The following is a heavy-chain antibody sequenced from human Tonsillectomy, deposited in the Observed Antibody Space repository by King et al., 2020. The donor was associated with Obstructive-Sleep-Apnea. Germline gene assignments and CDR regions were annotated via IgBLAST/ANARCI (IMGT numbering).Heavy chain of an antibody. CDR2: ISAYNGNT. D-gene: IGHD6-19*01. J-gene: IGHJ4*02. CDR3: ARRGAYSTGWYYFDY. Sequence: EQLVQSGAEVKKPGASVKVSCKASGYTFTSYHITWVRQAPGQGLEWLGWISAYNGNTNYAQKLQGRVTMTTDTSTSTVYMEVRSLRSDDTAVYFCARRGAYSTGWYYFDYWGQGTLVTVSS. V-gene: IGHV1-18*04. CDR1: GYTFTSYH.